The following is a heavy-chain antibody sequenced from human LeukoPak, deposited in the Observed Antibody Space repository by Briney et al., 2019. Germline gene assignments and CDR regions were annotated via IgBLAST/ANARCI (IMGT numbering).Heavy chain of an antibody. V-gene: IGHV3-66*01. J-gene: IGHJ4*02. D-gene: IGHD3-10*01. Sequence: PGGSLRLSCAASGFTVSSNYMSWVRQAPGKGLEWVSVIYSGGSTYYADSVKGRFTISRDNSKNTLYLQMNSLRAEDTAVYYCANNYGSGSYYNSFDYWGQGTLVTVFS. CDR3: ANNYGSGSYYNSFDY. CDR2: IYSGGST. CDR1: GFTVSSNY.